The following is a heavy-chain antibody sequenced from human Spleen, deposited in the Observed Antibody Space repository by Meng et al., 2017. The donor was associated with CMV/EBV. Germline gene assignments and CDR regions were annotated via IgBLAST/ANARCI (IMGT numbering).Heavy chain of an antibody. CDR2: VYYNGGT. J-gene: IGHJ4*02. D-gene: IGHD3-3*01. V-gene: IGHV4-61*01. Sequence: SETLSLTCTVSGGSVKSVRDYWSWIRQPPGKGLEWIGNVYYNGGTNYNPSLKIRVTTSIDASKNQFSLKLTSVTAADTAVYYCATGYAYDFVLEYWGQGMLVTVSS. CDR3: ATGYAYDFVLEY. CDR1: GGSVKSVRDY.